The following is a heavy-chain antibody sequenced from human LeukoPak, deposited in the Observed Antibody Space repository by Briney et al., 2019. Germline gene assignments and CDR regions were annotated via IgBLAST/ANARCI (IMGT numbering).Heavy chain of an antibody. CDR1: GYTFTSYG. CDR3: ARGGKYCSGGSCFLDY. CDR2: ISAYNGNT. J-gene: IGHJ4*02. D-gene: IGHD2-15*01. V-gene: IGHV1-18*01. Sequence: ASGKVSCKASGYTFTSYGISWVRQPPGQGLEWMGWISAYNGNTNYAQKLQGRVTMTTDTSTSTAYMELRSLRSDDTAVYYCARGGKYCSGGSCFLDYWGQGTLVTVSS.